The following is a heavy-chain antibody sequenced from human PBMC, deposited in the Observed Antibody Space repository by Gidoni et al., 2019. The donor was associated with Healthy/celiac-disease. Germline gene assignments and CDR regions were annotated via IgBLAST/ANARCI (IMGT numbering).Heavy chain of an antibody. J-gene: IGHJ4*02. CDR3: ATRSAVAGTDY. CDR2: ISYDGSNK. CDR1: GVTFSSYG. D-gene: IGHD6-19*01. Sequence: QVQLGETGGGVVQRGRCRRLAWAAPGVTFSSYGMHWVRQAPGKGLWWVAVISYDGSNKYYADSVKGRFTISRDNAKNTLYLQMNSLRAEDTAVYYCATRSAVAGTDYWGQGTLVTVSS. V-gene: IGHV3-30*03.